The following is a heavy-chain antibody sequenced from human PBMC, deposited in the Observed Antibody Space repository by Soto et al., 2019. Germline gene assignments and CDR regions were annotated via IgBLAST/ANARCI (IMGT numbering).Heavy chain of an antibody. Sequence: QVQLVQSGAEVKKPGASVKVSCKASGYTFTSYGISWVRQAPGQGLEWMGWISAYNGNTNYAQKLQGRVTMTTDTSTITAYMELSSLRSDDTAVYYCARGRLCSSTSCDDLYYYYGMYVWGQGTTVTVSS. V-gene: IGHV1-18*04. D-gene: IGHD2-2*01. CDR3: ARGRLCSSTSCDDLYYYYGMYV. CDR2: ISAYNGNT. CDR1: GYTFTSYG. J-gene: IGHJ6*02.